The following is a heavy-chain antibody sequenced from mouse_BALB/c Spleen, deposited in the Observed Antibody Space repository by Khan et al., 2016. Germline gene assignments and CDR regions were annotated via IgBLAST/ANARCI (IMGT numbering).Heavy chain of an antibody. CDR1: GFTFRNYA. J-gene: IGHJ2*03. Sequence: EVELVESGGGLVKPGESLKLSCAASGFTFRNYAMSWVRQTPQKRLEWVASISTGVNTYYADSVKGRFTLSRDNARNILYLQMSNLRSEDTAMFYCIREDYGNYGDYFDYWGRGTSLTVSS. CDR2: ISTGVNT. CDR3: IREDYGNYGDYFDY. V-gene: IGHV5-6-5*01. D-gene: IGHD2-1*01.